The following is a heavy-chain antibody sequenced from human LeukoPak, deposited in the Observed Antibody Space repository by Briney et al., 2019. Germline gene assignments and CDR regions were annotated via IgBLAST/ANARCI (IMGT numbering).Heavy chain of an antibody. D-gene: IGHD5-12*01. CDR2: IYYSGST. J-gene: IGHJ4*02. CDR3: ARAGYSGYDFYFDY. CDR1: GGSISSYY. V-gene: IGHV4-59*01. Sequence: SETLSLTCTVSGGSISSYYWSWIRQPPGKGLEWIGYIYYSGSTNYNPSLKSRVTISVDTSKNQFSLKLSSVTAADTAVYYCARAGYSGYDFYFDYWGQGTLVIVSS.